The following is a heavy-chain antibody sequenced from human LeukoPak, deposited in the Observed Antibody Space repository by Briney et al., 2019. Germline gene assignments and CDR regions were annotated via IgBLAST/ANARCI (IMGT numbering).Heavy chain of an antibody. CDR2: IYYSGST. V-gene: IGHV4-39*01. Sequence: SETLSLTCTVSGGSISSSSYYWGWIRQPPGKGLEWIGSIYYSGSTYYNPSLKSRVTISVGTSKNQFSLKLSSVTAADTAVYYCARHDLSYYYYGMDVWGQGTTVTVSS. CDR1: GGSISSSSYY. J-gene: IGHJ6*02. CDR3: ARHDLSYYYYGMDV.